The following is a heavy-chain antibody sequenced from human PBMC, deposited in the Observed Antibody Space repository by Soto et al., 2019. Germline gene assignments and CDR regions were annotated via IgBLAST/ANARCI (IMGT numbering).Heavy chain of an antibody. J-gene: IGHJ3*02. CDR1: GFTFSDYY. Sequence: QVQLVESGGGFVRPGGSLRLSCAASGFTFSDYYMSWIRQAPGKGLESISYISSSGGTIHYADSVKGRFTISRDNAKNLLFLQMNSLRADDTAVYYCGGDESAGSFDIWGQGTMVTVSS. V-gene: IGHV3-11*01. D-gene: IGHD2-21*02. CDR3: GGDESAGSFDI. CDR2: ISSSGGTI.